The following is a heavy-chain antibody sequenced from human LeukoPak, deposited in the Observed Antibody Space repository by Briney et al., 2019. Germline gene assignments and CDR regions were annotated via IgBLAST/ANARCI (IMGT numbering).Heavy chain of an antibody. J-gene: IGHJ6*03. Sequence: ASVKVSCKASGYTFTNYDINWVRQAAGQGLEWMGWMNPNSGNTGYAQKLQGRVTMTTDTSTSTAYMELRSLRSDDTAVYYCARLTSIAAAGPYYYYYMDVWGKGTTVTISS. D-gene: IGHD6-13*01. CDR1: GYTFTNYD. CDR3: ARLTSIAAAGPYYYYYMDV. V-gene: IGHV1-8*01. CDR2: MNPNSGNT.